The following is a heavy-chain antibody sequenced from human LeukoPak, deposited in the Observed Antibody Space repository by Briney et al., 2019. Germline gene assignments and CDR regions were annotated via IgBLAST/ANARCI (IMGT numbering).Heavy chain of an antibody. V-gene: IGHV4-59*08. CDR2: IYYSGST. CDR3: ARRAYRAPLDTAYYFDY. D-gene: IGHD5-18*01. CDR1: GGSFSGYY. J-gene: IGHJ4*02. Sequence: SETLSLTCAVYGGSFSGYYWSWIRQPPGKGLEWIGYIYYSGSTNYNPSLKSRVTISVDTSKNQFSLKLSSVTAADTAVYYCARRAYRAPLDTAYYFDYWGQGTLVTVSS.